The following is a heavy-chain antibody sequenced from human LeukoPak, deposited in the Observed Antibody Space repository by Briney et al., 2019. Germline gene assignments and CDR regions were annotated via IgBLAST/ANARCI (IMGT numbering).Heavy chain of an antibody. D-gene: IGHD3-22*01. CDR3: ARVYYDSSGYYSLGAFDI. CDR2: MNPNSGNT. CDR1: GYTFTSYD. V-gene: IGHV1-8*01. J-gene: IGHJ3*02. Sequence: ASVKVSCKASGYTFTSYDINWVRQATGQGLEWMGWMNPNSGNTGYAQKFQGRVTMTRDTSISTAYMELSRLRSDDTAVYYCARVYYDSSGYYSLGAFDIWGQGTMVTVSS.